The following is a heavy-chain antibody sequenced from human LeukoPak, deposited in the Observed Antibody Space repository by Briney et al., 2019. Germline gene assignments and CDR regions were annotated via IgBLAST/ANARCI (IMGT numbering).Heavy chain of an antibody. CDR1: GGSISSYY. V-gene: IGHV4-59*01. J-gene: IGHJ4*02. CDR2: ISYSGST. D-gene: IGHD6-13*01. Sequence: SETLSLTCTVSGGSISSYYWSWIRQPPGKGLEWIGYISYSGSTNYNPSLKSGVTISENKSKNKLSLKESSVTAADTAMYYCARDSGSSSWEGFDYWGQGTLGTVSS. CDR3: ARDSGSSSWEGFDY.